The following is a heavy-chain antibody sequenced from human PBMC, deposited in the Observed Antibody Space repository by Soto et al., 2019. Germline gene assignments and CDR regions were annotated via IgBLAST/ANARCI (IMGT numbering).Heavy chain of an antibody. D-gene: IGHD5-18*01. J-gene: IGHJ5*02. Sequence: QVQLVQSGAEVKKPGAAVKVSCKASGYSFATYAIHWVRRAPGQGLEWMGWINPDSGDTEYSDTFQDRVTITRDTPATTAYMELRGLTSADTAVYYCARRYRSAGWLEPWGQGTLVTVSS. CDR3: ARRYRSAGWLEP. CDR1: GYSFATYA. CDR2: INPDSGDT. V-gene: IGHV1-3*01.